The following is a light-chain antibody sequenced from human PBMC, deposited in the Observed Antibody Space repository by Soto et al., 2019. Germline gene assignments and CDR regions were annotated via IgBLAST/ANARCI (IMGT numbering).Light chain of an antibody. J-gene: IGLJ1*01. CDR1: SSDVGGYNY. Sequence: VLTQPASVSGSPGQSIAISCTGSSSDVGGYNYVSWYQHHPGKAPKLMIYDVTNRPSGVSDRFSGSKSGNTASLTISGLQAEDEADYSCSSYTSSGNYVFRTGTKVTVL. CDR3: SSYTSSGNYV. V-gene: IGLV2-14*03. CDR2: DVT.